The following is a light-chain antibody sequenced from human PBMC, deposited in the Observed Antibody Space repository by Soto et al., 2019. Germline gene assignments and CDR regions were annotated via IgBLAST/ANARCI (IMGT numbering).Light chain of an antibody. CDR1: QDINNF. V-gene: IGKV1-27*01. CDR3: QKYNSAPLT. J-gene: IGKJ4*01. Sequence: DIQMTQSPSSLSASVGERVTITCRASQDINNFLAWYQQEPGKVPRLLIYAASTLHTGVPSRFSGSGSGTDFTLTISSLQPEDVASYYCQKYNSAPLTFGGGTKVDIK. CDR2: AAS.